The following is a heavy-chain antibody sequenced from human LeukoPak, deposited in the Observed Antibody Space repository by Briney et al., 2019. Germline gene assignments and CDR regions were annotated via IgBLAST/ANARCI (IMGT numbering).Heavy chain of an antibody. J-gene: IGHJ4*02. CDR2: ISYDGSNK. CDR3: AREMAYEDGDYVSYYFDY. CDR1: GFSFSTYS. V-gene: IGHV3-30*03. D-gene: IGHD4-17*01. Sequence: GGSLRLSCAASGFSFSTYSMIWVRQAPGKGLEWVAVISYDGSNKYYADSVKGRFTISRDNSKNTLYLQMNSLRAEDTAVYYCAREMAYEDGDYVSYYFDYWGQGTLVTVSS.